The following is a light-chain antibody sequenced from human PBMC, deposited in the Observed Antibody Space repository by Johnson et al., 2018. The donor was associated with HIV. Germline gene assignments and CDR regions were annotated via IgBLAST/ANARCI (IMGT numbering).Light chain of an antibody. CDR1: SSNIGNNY. V-gene: IGLV1-51*02. CDR3: GTWDSSLSAYV. Sequence: SVLSQPPSVSAAPGQTVTISCSGSSSNIGNNYVSWYQQLPGTAPKLLIYENNKRPSGIPDRFSGSKSGTSATLGITGLQTGDEADYYCGTWDSSLSAYVFGTGTKVTVL. CDR2: ENN. J-gene: IGLJ1*01.